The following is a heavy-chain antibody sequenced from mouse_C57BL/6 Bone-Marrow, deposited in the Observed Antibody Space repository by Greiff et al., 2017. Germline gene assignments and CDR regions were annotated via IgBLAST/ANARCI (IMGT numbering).Heavy chain of an antibody. J-gene: IGHJ3*01. Sequence: EVKLQESGGGLVKPGGSLKLSCAASGFTFSDYGMHWVRQAPEKGLEWVAYISSGSSTIYYADTVKGRFTISRDHAKNTLFLQMTSLRAEDTAMYYCARRNDYGFAYWGQGTLVTVSA. V-gene: IGHV5-17*01. CDR2: ISSGSSTI. CDR1: GFTFSDYG. D-gene: IGHD2-4*01. CDR3: ARRNDYGFAY.